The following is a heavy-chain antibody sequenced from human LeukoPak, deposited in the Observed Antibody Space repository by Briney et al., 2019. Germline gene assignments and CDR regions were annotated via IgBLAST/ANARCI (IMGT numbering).Heavy chain of an antibody. CDR3: GRDCPSECQRLPDINAVDI. CDR1: GGSISSYY. Sequence: PSETRSLTCTVSGGSISSYYWSWIRQPPGKGLEWVSSIIGSGGSTYYADSVKGRFTISRDNSKNTLYLQMNSLRVADTAVYYCGRDCPSECQRLPDINAVDIWGQGTRSPSLQ. J-gene: IGHJ3*02. D-gene: IGHD3-3*01. CDR2: IIGSGGST. V-gene: IGHV3-23*01.